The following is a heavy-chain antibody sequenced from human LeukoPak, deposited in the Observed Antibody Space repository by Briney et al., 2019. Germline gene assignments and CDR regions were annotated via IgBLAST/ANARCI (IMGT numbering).Heavy chain of an antibody. CDR1: GFTFSSYG. J-gene: IGHJ6*02. CDR2: ITYDGSNN. V-gene: IGHV3-30*03. Sequence: GGSLRLTCAASGFTFSSYGMHWVRQAPGKGLEWMAVITYDGSNNYYAASMKGRFTISSKNTKNTLYLQINGLRSEDTAVYYCARFRGVRGLYYYDGMDVWGQGTTVTVSS. CDR3: ARFRGVRGLYYYDGMDV. D-gene: IGHD3-10*01.